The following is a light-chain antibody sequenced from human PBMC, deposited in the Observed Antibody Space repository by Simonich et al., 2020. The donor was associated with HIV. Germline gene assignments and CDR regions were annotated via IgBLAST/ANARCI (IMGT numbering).Light chain of an antibody. Sequence: DIQMTQSPSTLSASVGDRVTITCRASQSISTWLAWYQQKPGKAPKLLIYKASSLQRGVPSRVSGSASGTDFTLTISSLQPEDFATYYCQQSFSTPWTFGQGTTVDIK. V-gene: IGKV1-5*03. CDR3: QQSFSTPWT. J-gene: IGKJ1*01. CDR1: QSISTW. CDR2: KAS.